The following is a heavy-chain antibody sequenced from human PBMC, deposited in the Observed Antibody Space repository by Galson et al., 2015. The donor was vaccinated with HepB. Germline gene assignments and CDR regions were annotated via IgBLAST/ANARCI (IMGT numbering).Heavy chain of an antibody. J-gene: IGHJ3*02. Sequence: SLRLSCAASGFTFSSYSMNWVRQAPGKGLEWVSSISRSSSYIYYADSVKGRFTISRDNAKNSLYLQMNSLRAEDTAVYYCARDSHPDIVVVPASDGHDAFDIWGQGTMVTVSS. V-gene: IGHV3-21*01. CDR1: GFTFSSYS. CDR2: ISRSSSYI. CDR3: ARDSHPDIVVVPASDGHDAFDI. D-gene: IGHD2-2*01.